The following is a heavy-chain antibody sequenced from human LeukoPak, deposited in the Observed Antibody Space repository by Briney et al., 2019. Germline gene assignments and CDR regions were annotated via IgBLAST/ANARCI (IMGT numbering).Heavy chain of an antibody. Sequence: QTMSPTSRVSGGSMSRVWNAESWIRQPPGRGLEWIGYIYHSGSTYYNPSLKSRVTISVDRSKNQFSLKLSSVTAADTAVYYSDSEDSSEMMVIDYWGQGTTVTVSS. CDR1: GGSMSRVWNA. CDR2: IYHSGST. CDR3: DSEDSSEMMVIDY. D-gene: IGHD5-18*01. V-gene: IGHV4-30-2*01. J-gene: IGHJ4*02.